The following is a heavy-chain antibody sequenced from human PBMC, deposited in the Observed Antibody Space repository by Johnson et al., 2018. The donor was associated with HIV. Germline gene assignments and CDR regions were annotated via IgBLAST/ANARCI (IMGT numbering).Heavy chain of an antibody. CDR3: ARDAPDSGSYHAFDI. J-gene: IGHJ3*02. CDR1: GFTFSSYA. Sequence: QVQLVESGGGVVQPGRSPRLSCAASGFTFSSYAMHWVRQAPGKGLEWVAVISYDGSNKYYADSVKGRFNISRDNSKNTLYLQMNSLRAEDTAVYYCARDAPDSGSYHAFDIWGQGTMVTVSS. D-gene: IGHD1-26*01. V-gene: IGHV3-30*04. CDR2: ISYDGSNK.